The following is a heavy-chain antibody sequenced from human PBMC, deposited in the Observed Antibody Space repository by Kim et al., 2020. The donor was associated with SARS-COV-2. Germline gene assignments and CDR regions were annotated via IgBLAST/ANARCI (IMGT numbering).Heavy chain of an antibody. CDR1: GFTFSSYA. D-gene: IGHD3-10*01. CDR3: AKDKFGSYYYGSGSFSRYYYGMDV. CDR2: ISGSGGST. Sequence: GGSLRLSCAASGFTFSSYAMSWVRQAPGKGLEWVSAISGSGGSTYYADSVKGRFTISRDNSKNTLYLQMNSLRAEDTAVYYCAKDKFGSYYYGSGSFSRYYYGMDVWGQGTTVTVSS. V-gene: IGHV3-23*01. J-gene: IGHJ6*02.